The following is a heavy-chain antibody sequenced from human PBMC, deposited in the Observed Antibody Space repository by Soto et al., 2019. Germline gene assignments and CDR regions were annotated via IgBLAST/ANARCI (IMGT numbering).Heavy chain of an antibody. J-gene: IGHJ6*02. CDR2: INPSGGST. D-gene: IGHD3-22*01. CDR3: ARDPTPGGTMIVVVISPTYGMDV. Sequence: ASVKVSCKASGYTFTSYYMHWVRQAPGQGLEWMGIINPSGGSTSYAQKFQGRVTMTRDTSTSTVYMELSSLRSEDTAVYYCARDPTPGGTMIVVVISPTYGMDVWGQGTTVTVSS. V-gene: IGHV1-46*01. CDR1: GYTFTSYY.